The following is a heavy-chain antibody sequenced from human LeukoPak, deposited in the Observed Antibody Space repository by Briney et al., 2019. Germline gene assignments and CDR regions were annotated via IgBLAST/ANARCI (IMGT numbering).Heavy chain of an antibody. J-gene: IGHJ4*02. CDR2: INEDGSEA. Sequence: GTGLEWVANINEDGSEAYYVGSVRGRFTISRDNAKNSLFLHMNSLRVEDTAVYYCARAKIDYWGQGTLVTVSS. CDR3: ARAKIDY. V-gene: IGHV3-7*01.